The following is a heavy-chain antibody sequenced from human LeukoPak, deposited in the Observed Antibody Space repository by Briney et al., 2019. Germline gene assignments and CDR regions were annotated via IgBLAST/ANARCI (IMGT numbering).Heavy chain of an antibody. J-gene: IGHJ3*02. CDR1: GFTFNSYS. CDR2: ISYDGSNK. V-gene: IGHV3-30*03. Sequence: GGSLRLSCAASGFTFNSYSMHWVRQAPGKGLEWVAVISYDGSNKYYADSVKGRFTISRDNSKNTLFLQMNSLRAEDTAVYYCARDAPYSNDAFDIWGQGTMVTVSS. CDR3: ARDAPYSNDAFDI. D-gene: IGHD6-13*01.